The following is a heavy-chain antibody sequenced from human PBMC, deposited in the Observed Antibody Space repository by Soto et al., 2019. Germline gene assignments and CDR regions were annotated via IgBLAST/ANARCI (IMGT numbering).Heavy chain of an antibody. CDR2: IYYSGST. CDR3: ARNPGLVII. CDR1: AGSISSSSYY. Sequence: SETLSLICTISAGSISSSSYYCCWIHQPPGKVLQSVGSIYYSGSTYYNPSLKSLVTISVDTSTNQLSLKLSSVTYADTAVYYCARNPGLVIIWGQG. J-gene: IGHJ1*01. V-gene: IGHV4-39*01. D-gene: IGHD3-9*01.